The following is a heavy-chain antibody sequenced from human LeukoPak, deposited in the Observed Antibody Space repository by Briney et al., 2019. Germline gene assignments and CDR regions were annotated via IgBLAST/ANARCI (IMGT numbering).Heavy chain of an antibody. CDR1: GFSFSDYA. D-gene: IGHD3-10*01. J-gene: IGHJ4*02. V-gene: IGHV3-23*01. CDR2: ISARGDST. CDR3: ADYGSGSDIFDY. Sequence: PGGSLRLSCVASGFSFSDYAMSWVRQAPGKGLEWVSGISARGDSTSYADSVKGRFTISRDNSKNTLYVEMTSLRAEDTAVYYCADYGSGSDIFDYWGQGTLVTVSS.